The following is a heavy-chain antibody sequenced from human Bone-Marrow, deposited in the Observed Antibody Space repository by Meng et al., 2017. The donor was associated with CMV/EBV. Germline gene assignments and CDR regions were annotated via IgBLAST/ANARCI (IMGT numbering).Heavy chain of an antibody. V-gene: IGHV1-8*02. CDR1: GYTFTGYY. D-gene: IGHD2-2*01. Sequence: ASVKVSCKASGYTFTGYYMHWVRQAPGQGLEWMGWINPNSGNTGYAQKFQGRVTMTRNTSISTAYMELSSLRSEDTAVYYCARIDLRLPPDCSSTSCYPGDDYWGQGTLVTVSS. CDR3: ARIDLRLPPDCSSTSCYPGDDY. J-gene: IGHJ4*02. CDR2: INPNSGNT.